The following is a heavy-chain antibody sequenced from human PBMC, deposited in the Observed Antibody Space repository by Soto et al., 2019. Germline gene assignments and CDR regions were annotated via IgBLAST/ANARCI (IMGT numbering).Heavy chain of an antibody. CDR1: GGTFSSYT. Sequence: QVQLVQSGAEVKKPGSSVKVSCKASGGTFSSYTISWVRQAPGQGLEWMGRIIPILGIANYAQKFQGRVTITADKSTSTAYMELSSLRSEDTAVYYGAGSSGSYGPRVDYWGQGPLVTVSS. J-gene: IGHJ4*02. CDR3: AGSSGSYGPRVDY. V-gene: IGHV1-69*02. CDR2: IIPILGIA. D-gene: IGHD3-10*01.